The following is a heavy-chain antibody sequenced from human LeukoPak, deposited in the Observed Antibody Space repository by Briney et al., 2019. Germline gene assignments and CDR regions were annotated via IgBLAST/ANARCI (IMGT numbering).Heavy chain of an antibody. V-gene: IGHV1-46*01. CDR2: INPSGGST. D-gene: IGHD3-10*01. Sequence: ASVKVSCKASGYTFTSYDMHWVRQAPGQGLEWMGIINPSGGSTSYAQKFQGRVTMTRDTSTSTVYMELSSLRSEDTAVYYCARDVYYYGSGSYYNPLGYWGQGTLVTVSS. CDR3: ARDVYYYGSGSYYNPLGY. J-gene: IGHJ4*02. CDR1: GYTFTSYD.